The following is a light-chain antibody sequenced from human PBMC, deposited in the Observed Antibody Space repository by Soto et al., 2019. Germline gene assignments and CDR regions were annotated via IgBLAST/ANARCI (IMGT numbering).Light chain of an antibody. Sequence: EIVLTQSPGTLSLSPGERATLSCRASQSVSSSYLAWYQQKPGQAPRLLIYDASSRATGTPDRFSGSGSATDFTLTISRLEPEDFALYYCQHYGRSPITFGQGTRLEIK. V-gene: IGKV3-20*01. J-gene: IGKJ5*01. CDR3: QHYGRSPIT. CDR2: DAS. CDR1: QSVSSSY.